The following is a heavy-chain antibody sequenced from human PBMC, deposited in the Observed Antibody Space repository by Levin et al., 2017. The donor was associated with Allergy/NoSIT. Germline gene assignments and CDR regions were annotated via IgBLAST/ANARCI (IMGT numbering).Heavy chain of an antibody. CDR1: GYTFSNSP. CDR3: ARGSGRYFPNHLDN. J-gene: IGHJ4*02. Sequence: AASVKVSCKAYGYTFSNSPINWVRQAPGQGLEWLGWISAYNGDAYYAEKFQGRVTLTTDTSTNKAYMDLRSLKSDDTAVYYCARGSGRYFPNHLDNWGQGSLVTVSS. CDR2: ISAYNGDA. V-gene: IGHV1-18*01. D-gene: IGHD1-26*01.